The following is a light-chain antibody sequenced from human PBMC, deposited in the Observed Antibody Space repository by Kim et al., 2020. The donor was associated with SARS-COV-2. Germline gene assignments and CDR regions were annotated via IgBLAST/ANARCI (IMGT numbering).Light chain of an antibody. Sequence: QSVLTQPPSVSGAPGQRVTFSCTGSSSNIGAGYDVHWYQQLPGTAPKLLIYGNNNRPSGVPDRFSGSKSGTSASLAITGLQAEDEADYYCQSYDSSLSGWVFGGGTQLTVL. J-gene: IGLJ3*02. V-gene: IGLV1-40*01. CDR1: SSNIGAGYD. CDR2: GNN. CDR3: QSYDSSLSGWV.